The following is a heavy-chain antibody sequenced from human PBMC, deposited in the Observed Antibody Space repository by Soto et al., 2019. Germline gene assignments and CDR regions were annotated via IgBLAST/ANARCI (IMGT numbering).Heavy chain of an antibody. CDR3: ATGLVGQHLDY. J-gene: IGHJ4*02. D-gene: IGHD3-9*01. CDR2: IYYSGST. CDR1: GGSISSSSYY. Sequence: SETLSLTCTVSGGSISSSSYYWGWIRQPPGKGLEWIGSIYYSGSTYYNPSLKSRVTISVDTSKNQFSLKLSSVTAADTAVYYCATGLVGQHLDYWGQGTLVTVSS. V-gene: IGHV4-39*01.